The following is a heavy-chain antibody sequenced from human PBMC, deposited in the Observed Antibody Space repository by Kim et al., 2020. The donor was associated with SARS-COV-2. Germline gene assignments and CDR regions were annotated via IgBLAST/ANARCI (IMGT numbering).Heavy chain of an antibody. Sequence: SVKVSCKASGGTFSSYAISWVRQAPGQGLEWMGGIIPIFGTANYAQKFQGRVTITADESTSTAYMELSSLRSEDTAVYYCARVESTYGSGSYIHYWGQGTLVAVSS. J-gene: IGHJ4*02. CDR2: IIPIFGTA. CDR3: ARVESTYGSGSYIHY. CDR1: GGTFSSYA. D-gene: IGHD3-10*01. V-gene: IGHV1-69*13.